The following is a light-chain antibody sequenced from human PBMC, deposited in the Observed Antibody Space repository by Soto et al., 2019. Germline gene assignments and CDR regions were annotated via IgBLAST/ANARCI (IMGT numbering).Light chain of an antibody. V-gene: IGKV3-20*01. CDR1: QSVSSGY. J-gene: IGKJ4*01. Sequence: EIVLTQSPGTLALSPGERATLSCRASQSVSSGYLAWYQQKPGQAPRLLIYGASSRATDIPDRFSGSGSGTDFTLTISRLEPEDFAVYYCQQYGNSSPTFGGGTKVEI. CDR2: GAS. CDR3: QQYGNSSPT.